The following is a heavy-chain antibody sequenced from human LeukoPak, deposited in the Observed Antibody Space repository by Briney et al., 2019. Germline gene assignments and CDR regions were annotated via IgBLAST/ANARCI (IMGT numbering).Heavy chain of an antibody. J-gene: IGHJ3*02. CDR2: ISSSGSTI. V-gene: IGHV3-48*03. CDR1: GFTFSSYE. CDR3: ARASRTWTTAFDI. Sequence: GGSLRLSCAASGFTFSSYEMIWVRQAPGKGLEWVSYISSSGSTIYYADSVRGRFTISRDNAKNSLYLQMNSLRADDTAVYYCARASRTWTTAFDIWGLGTMVTVSS. D-gene: IGHD6-13*01.